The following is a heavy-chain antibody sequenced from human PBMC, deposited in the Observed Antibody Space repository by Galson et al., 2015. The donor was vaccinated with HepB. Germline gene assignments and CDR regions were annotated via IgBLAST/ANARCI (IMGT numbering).Heavy chain of an antibody. J-gene: IGHJ3*02. D-gene: IGHD2-15*01. V-gene: IGHV1-69*13. CDR2: IIPIFGTA. CDR1: GGTFSSYA. CDR3: ARVFGYRCGGSCYPRWDHDAFDI. Sequence: SVKVSCKASGGTFSSYAISWVRQAPGQGLEWMGGIIPIFGTANYAQKFQGRVTITADESTSTAYMELSSLRSEDTAVYYCARVFGYRCGGSCYPRWDHDAFDIWGQGTMVTVSS.